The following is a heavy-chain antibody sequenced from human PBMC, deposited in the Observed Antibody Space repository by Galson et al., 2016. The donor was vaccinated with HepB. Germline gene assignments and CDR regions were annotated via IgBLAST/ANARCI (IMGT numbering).Heavy chain of an antibody. CDR2: IYYSGST. J-gene: IGHJ3*02. CDR1: GGSISSSSYY. CDR3: ARPDVLRFLEWLSENPGENAFDI. D-gene: IGHD3-3*01. Sequence: SETLSLTCTVSGGSISSSSYYWGWIRQPPGKGLERIGSIYYSGSTYYNPSLKSRVIISVDTSKNQFSLKLSSVTAADTAVYYCARPDVLRFLEWLSENPGENAFDIWGQGTMVTVSS. V-gene: IGHV4-39*01.